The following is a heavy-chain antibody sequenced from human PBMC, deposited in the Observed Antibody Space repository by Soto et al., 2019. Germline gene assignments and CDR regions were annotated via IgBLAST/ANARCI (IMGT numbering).Heavy chain of an antibody. Sequence: QVQLQESGPRLVTPSETLTLTCSVSGGSITNHYWGWIRQPPGXGLEFIGRIYPSGRAHYNPSLQDRVTISVDTSKNQFSLKVNSVTAADTAIYYCARDYDVNTAVDYWYFDLWGRGTLVTVSS. J-gene: IGHJ2*01. V-gene: IGHV4-4*07. CDR3: ARDYDVNTAVDYWYFDL. D-gene: IGHD5-18*01. CDR2: IYPSGRA. CDR1: GGSITNHY.